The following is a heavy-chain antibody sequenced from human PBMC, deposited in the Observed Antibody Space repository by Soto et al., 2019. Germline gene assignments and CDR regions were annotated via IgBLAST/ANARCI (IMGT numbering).Heavy chain of an antibody. CDR3: ARPRYDSSGYCYGY. J-gene: IGHJ4*02. Sequence: VGSLTLSFAVSGFTFSSYGMHWVRQAPGKGLEWVAVIWYDGSNKYYADSVKGRFTISRDNSKNTLYLQMNSLRAEDTAVYYCARPRYDSSGYCYGYWGQGTLVTVSS. CDR1: GFTFSSYG. V-gene: IGHV3-33*01. D-gene: IGHD3-22*01. CDR2: IWYDGSNK.